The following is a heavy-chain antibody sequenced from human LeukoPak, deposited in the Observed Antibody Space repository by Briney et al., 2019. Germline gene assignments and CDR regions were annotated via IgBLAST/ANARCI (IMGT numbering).Heavy chain of an antibody. CDR3: ARMQVSTSEGIDF. J-gene: IGHJ4*02. CDR1: GFTFSSYA. D-gene: IGHD2/OR15-2a*01. CDR2: ISGGGGST. V-gene: IGHV3-23*01. Sequence: GGSLRLSCAASGFTFSSYAMSWVRQAPGKGLEWVSGISGGGGSTYYADPVKGRFTISRDNSKNTQDLQMNSLRAEDTAVYYCARMQVSTSEGIDFWGQGTLVTVSS.